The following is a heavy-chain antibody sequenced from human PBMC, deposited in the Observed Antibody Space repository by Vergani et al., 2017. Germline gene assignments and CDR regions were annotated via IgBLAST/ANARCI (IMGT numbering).Heavy chain of an antibody. CDR1: GYTFTSYD. CDR3: SGGRGGRCGELLRRRRGEYYYYGMDV. J-gene: IGHJ6*02. CDR2: MNPNSGNT. Sequence: QVQLVQSGAEVKKPGASVKVSCKASGYTFTSYDINWVRQATGQGLEWMGWMNPNSGNTGYAQKFQDRVTITSNTSISTAYMELSSLRSEDTAVYYCSGGRGGRCGELLRRRRGEYYYYGMDVGGQGTTVTGAS. V-gene: IGHV1-8*03. D-gene: IGHD3-10*01.